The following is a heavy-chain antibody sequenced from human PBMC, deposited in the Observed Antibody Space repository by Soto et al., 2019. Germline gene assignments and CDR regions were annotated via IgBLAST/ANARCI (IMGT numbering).Heavy chain of an antibody. CDR3: ARTLNYYDSSGYPDY. CDR1: GYTFTSYA. D-gene: IGHD3-22*01. Sequence: GAAVKVSCKASGYTFTSYAMHWVRQAPGQRLEWMGWINAGNGNKKYSEKFQGRVTITRDTSASTAYMELSSLRSEDTAVYYCARTLNYYDSSGYPDYWGQGTLVTVSS. J-gene: IGHJ4*02. CDR2: INAGNGNK. V-gene: IGHV1-3*01.